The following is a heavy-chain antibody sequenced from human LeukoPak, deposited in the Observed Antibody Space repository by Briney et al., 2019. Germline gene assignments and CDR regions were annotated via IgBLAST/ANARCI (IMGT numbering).Heavy chain of an antibody. J-gene: IGHJ4*02. CDR1: GFSLSTSGVG. D-gene: IGHD3-22*01. Sequence: SGPTLVNPTQTLTLTCTFSGFSLSTSGVGVGWIRQPPGKALEWLALIYWDDDKRYSPSLKSRLTITKDTSKNQVVLTMTNVDPVDTATYYCAHVSYASSAHLWGQGTLVTVSS. CDR3: AHVSYASSAHL. V-gene: IGHV2-5*02. CDR2: IYWDDDK.